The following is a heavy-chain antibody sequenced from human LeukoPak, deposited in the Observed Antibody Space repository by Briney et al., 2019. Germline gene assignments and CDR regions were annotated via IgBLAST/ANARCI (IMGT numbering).Heavy chain of an antibody. Sequence: GGSLRLSCAASGFDVRNNFMGWVRQAQGKGLERVSVISSDETPYYADSVRGRFTVSRDNSKNTLYLQMNRLGAEDTAVYFCASLNDRTIRGTGVVDCWGQGTLVTVSS. V-gene: IGHV3-53*01. CDR1: GFDVRNNF. D-gene: IGHD3-22*01. J-gene: IGHJ4*02. CDR3: ASLNDRTIRGTGVVDC. CDR2: ISSDETP.